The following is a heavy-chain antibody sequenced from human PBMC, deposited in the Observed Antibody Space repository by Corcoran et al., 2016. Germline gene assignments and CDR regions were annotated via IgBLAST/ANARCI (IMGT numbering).Heavy chain of an antibody. CDR2: INPSGGST. Sequence: QVQLVQSGAEVKKPGASVKVSCKASGYTFTSYYMHWVRQAPGQGLEWMGIINPSGGSTSYAQKFQGRVTMTRDTSTSTVYMELSSLRSEDTAVYDCASRGGWPYYFDYWGQGTLVTVSS. J-gene: IGHJ4*02. V-gene: IGHV1-46*01. D-gene: IGHD6-19*01. CDR1: GYTFTSYY. CDR3: ASRGGWPYYFDY.